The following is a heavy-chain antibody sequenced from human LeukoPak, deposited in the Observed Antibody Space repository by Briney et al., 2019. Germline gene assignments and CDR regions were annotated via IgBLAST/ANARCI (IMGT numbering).Heavy chain of an antibody. Sequence: PGGSLRLSCAASGFTFSNYAMSWVRQAPGKGLAWVSGISGSGGSTYYADSVKGRFTISRDNSKNTLYLQMNSLTDEDTAVYYCAKKWGVGTTTLDYFDYWGQGTLVTVSS. J-gene: IGHJ4*02. V-gene: IGHV3-23*01. CDR2: ISGSGGST. D-gene: IGHD1-26*01. CDR3: AKKWGVGTTTLDYFDY. CDR1: GFTFSNYA.